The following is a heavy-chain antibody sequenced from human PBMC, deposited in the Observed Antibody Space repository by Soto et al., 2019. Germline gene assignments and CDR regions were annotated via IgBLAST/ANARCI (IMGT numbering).Heavy chain of an antibody. D-gene: IGHD3-22*01. V-gene: IGHV3-33*01. J-gene: IGHJ6*02. CDR2: IWYDGTSE. CDR3: ARDGDYYDGSGATDDYSYGMDV. Sequence: GGSLRLSCAASGFTFRRHGMHWVRRVPGKGLEWVALIWYDGTSEYYAESVKGRFNISRDNSRNILYLQMNTLRVEDTAVYYCARDGDYYDGSGATDDYSYGMDVWGQGTTVTVSS. CDR1: GFTFRRHG.